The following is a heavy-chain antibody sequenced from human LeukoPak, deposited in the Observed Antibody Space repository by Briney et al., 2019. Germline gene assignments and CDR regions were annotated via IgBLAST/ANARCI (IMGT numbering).Heavy chain of an antibody. CDR1: GYTFTSYY. CDR3: ARGGYYYDSSGYLDY. J-gene: IGHJ4*02. Sequence: ASVKVSCKASGYTFTSYYMYWVRQAPGQGLEWMGIINPSGGSTSYAQKFQGRVTMTRDTSTSTVYMELSSLRSEDTAVYYCARGGYYYDSSGYLDYWGQGTLVTVSS. V-gene: IGHV1-46*01. CDR2: INPSGGST. D-gene: IGHD3-22*01.